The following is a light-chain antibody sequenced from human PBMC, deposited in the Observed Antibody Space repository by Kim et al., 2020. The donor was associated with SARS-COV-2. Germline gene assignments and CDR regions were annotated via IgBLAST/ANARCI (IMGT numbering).Light chain of an antibody. Sequence: DIQMTQSPSSLSASVGDRVTIACRASQGISNYLAWYQEKPGKVPKLLIYAASTLQSGVSFRFSGSGSGTDFTLTISSLQPEDVATYYCQKYNSAPRTFGQGTKVDIK. V-gene: IGKV1-27*01. CDR3: QKYNSAPRT. CDR1: QGISNY. J-gene: IGKJ1*01. CDR2: AAS.